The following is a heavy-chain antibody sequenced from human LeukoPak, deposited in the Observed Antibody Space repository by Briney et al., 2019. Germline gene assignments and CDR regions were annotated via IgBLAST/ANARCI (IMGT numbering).Heavy chain of an antibody. J-gene: IGHJ1*01. CDR3: ATTATHYGANEVIVPEYFFH. D-gene: IGHD4-23*01. CDR2: ISYSGNT. CDR1: GGSISSYY. V-gene: IGHV4-59*01. Sequence: SETLSLTCTVSGGSISSYYWSWTRQPPGKGLEWIWYISYSGNTNYYPSLKSRVTISVATSKNQLSLKLSSVTAADTAVYYCATTATHYGANEVIVPEYFFHWGQGTLVTVSS.